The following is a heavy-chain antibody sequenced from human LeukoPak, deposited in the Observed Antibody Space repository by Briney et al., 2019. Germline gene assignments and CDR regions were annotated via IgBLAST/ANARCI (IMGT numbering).Heavy chain of an antibody. D-gene: IGHD2-15*01. J-gene: IGHJ4*02. V-gene: IGHV3-21*04. CDR3: AKAGAVVVVVAKFFDY. CDR1: GFTFSSYS. CDR2: ISSSSSYI. Sequence: GGSLRLSCAASGFTFSSYSMNWVRQAPGKGLEWVSSISSSSSYIYYADSVKGRFTISRDNAKNSLYLQMNSLRAEDTAVYYCAKAGAVVVVVAKFFDYWGQGTLVTVSS.